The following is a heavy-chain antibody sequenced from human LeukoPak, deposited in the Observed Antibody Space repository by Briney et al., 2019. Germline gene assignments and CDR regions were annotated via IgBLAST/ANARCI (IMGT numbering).Heavy chain of an antibody. V-gene: IGHV1-2*04. D-gene: IGHD4-17*01. Sequence: ASVKVSCKASGYTFTGYYMHWVRQAPGQGLEWMGWINPNSGGTNYAQKFQGWVTMTRDTSISTAYMELSRLRSDDTAVYYCARDPDPTVTTWNDYWGQGTLVTVSS. CDR3: ARDPDPTVTTWNDY. J-gene: IGHJ4*02. CDR1: GYTFTGYY. CDR2: INPNSGGT.